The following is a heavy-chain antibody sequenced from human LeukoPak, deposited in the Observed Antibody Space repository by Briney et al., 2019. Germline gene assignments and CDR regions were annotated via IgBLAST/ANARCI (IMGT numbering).Heavy chain of an antibody. D-gene: IGHD2-15*01. CDR2: ISWNSGSI. CDR1: GFTFDDYA. CDR3: AKSYCSGGSCYSWSVDY. J-gene: IGHJ4*02. Sequence: PGRSLRLSCAASGFTFDDYAMHWVRQAPGKGLEWVSGISWNSGSIGYADSVKGRFTISRDNSHNTVDLQMNSLTAEDMAVYFCAKSYCSGGSCYSWSVDYWGQGTLVTVSP. V-gene: IGHV3-9*03.